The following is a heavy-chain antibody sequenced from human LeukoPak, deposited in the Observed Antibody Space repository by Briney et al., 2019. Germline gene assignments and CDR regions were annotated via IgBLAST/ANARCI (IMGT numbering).Heavy chain of an antibody. J-gene: IGHJ4*02. D-gene: IGHD3-10*01. CDR2: IYYSGTT. CDR3: ARAVRQWKSDY. CDR1: GGSISSYY. Sequence: PSETLSLTCTVSGGSISSYYWSWIRQPPGKGLEWIGYIYYSGTTNYNPSLKSRVTISVDTSKNQFSLKLSSVTAADTAVYYCARAVRQWKSDYWGQGTLVTVSS. V-gene: IGHV4-59*01.